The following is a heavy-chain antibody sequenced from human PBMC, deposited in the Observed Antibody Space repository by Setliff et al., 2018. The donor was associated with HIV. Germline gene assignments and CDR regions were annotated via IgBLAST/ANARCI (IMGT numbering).Heavy chain of an antibody. CDR3: ARGGRKIGMGDAFDI. CDR2: INPNSGGT. J-gene: IGHJ3*02. CDR1: GYTFTAYY. V-gene: IGHV1-2*02. D-gene: IGHD3-16*01. Sequence: ASVKVSCKAYGYTFTAYYMHWVRQAPGQGLEWMGWINPNSGGTNYAQKFRGRVTMTRDTSINTAHMYLRSLRSDDTAVYYCARGGRKIGMGDAFDIWGQGTMVTVSS.